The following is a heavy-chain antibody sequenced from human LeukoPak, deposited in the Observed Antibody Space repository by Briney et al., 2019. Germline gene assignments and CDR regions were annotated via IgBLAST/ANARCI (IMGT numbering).Heavy chain of an antibody. CDR1: GGSISNYY. V-gene: IGHV4-59*01. CDR3: ARDFALLR. D-gene: IGHD4-17*01. Sequence: PSETLSLACTVSGGSISNYYWSWIRQPPGKGLEWIGYIYYSGSTNYNPSLKSRVTISVDTSKNQFSLKLSSVTAADTAVYYCARDFALLRWGQGTMVTVSS. CDR2: IYYSGST. J-gene: IGHJ3*01.